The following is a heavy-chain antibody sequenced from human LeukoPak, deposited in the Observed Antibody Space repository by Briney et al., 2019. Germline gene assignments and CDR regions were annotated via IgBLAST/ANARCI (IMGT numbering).Heavy chain of an antibody. CDR1: GFTFTTYS. CDR3: ARGHTAVTRHFDF. CDR2: ISSGSSAI. D-gene: IGHD6-19*01. J-gene: IGHJ4*02. V-gene: IGHV3-21*05. Sequence: EGSLRLSCEASGFTFTTYSMTWVRQAPGKGLEWASIISSGSSAIFSADALKGRFTISRDGAKNLLYLDMNSLRAEDTAVYYCARGHTAVTRHFDFWGQGTLVTVSS.